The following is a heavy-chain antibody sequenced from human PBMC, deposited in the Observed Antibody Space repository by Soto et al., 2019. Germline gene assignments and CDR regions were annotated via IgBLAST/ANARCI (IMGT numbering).Heavy chain of an antibody. J-gene: IGHJ6*02. CDR1: GFTFSRHA. V-gene: IGHV3-23*01. CDR3: EKAGGRAWDYGMDV. Sequence: EVQLLESGGGLVQPGGSLRLSCAASGFTFSRHAMSWVRQAPGKGLEWVSAISGSGDSAYHADSVKGRFTISRDNSKNTLYLQMNSLRAEDTALYYCEKAGGRAWDYGMDVWGQGTTVTVSS. CDR2: ISGSGDSA. D-gene: IGHD3-10*01.